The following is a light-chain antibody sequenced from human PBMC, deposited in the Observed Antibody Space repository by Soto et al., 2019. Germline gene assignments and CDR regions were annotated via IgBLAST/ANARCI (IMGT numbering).Light chain of an antibody. CDR3: SSYTRTSTYV. V-gene: IGLV2-14*01. Sequence: QSVLTQPASVSGSPGQSITLSCTGTSSDVGAYNYVSWYQQHPGKVPKLMIYDVTNRPSGVSNRFSGSKSGNTASLTITGLQAEDEADYYCSSYTRTSTYVFGAGTKVTVL. CDR2: DVT. J-gene: IGLJ1*01. CDR1: SSDVGAYNY.